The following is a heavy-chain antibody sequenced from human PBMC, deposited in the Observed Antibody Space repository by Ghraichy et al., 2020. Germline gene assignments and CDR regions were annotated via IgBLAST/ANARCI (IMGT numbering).Heavy chain of an antibody. CDR3: ARETLGTFDY. V-gene: IGHV4-59*01. D-gene: IGHD7-27*01. CDR1: GGSISSYY. CDR2: IYYSGST. J-gene: IGHJ4*02. Sequence: SETLSLTCTVSGGSISSYYWSWIRQPPGKGLEWIGYIYYSGSTNYNPSLKSRVTISVDTSKNQFSLKLSSVTAADTAVYYCARETLGTFDYLGQGTLVTVSS.